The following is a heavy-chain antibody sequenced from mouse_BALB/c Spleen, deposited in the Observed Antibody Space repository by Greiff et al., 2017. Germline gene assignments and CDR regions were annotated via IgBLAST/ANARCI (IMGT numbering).Heavy chain of an antibody. J-gene: IGHJ4*01. D-gene: IGHD2-14*01. CDR3: GAYYRYEGLYAMDY. Sequence: VQLQQSGPELVKPGASVKISCKASGYSFTGYFMNWVKQSHGKSLEWIGRINPYNGDTFYNQKFKGKATLTVYKSSSTAHMELLSLTSEDSAVYYCGAYYRYEGLYAMDYWGQGTSVTVSS. CDR2: INPYNGDT. V-gene: IGHV1-37*01. CDR1: GYSFTGYF.